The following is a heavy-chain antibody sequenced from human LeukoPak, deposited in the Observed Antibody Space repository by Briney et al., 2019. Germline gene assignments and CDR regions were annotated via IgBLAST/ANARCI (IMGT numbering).Heavy chain of an antibody. CDR3: ARGVVPAANPFAGFDP. J-gene: IGHJ5*02. CDR2: IYTSGST. CDR1: GGSISSYY. Sequence: SETLSLTCTVSGGSISSYYWSWIRQPAGKGLEWIGRIYTSGSTNYNPSLKSRVTMSVDTSKNQFSLKLSSVTAADTVVYYCARGVVPAANPFAGFDPWGQGTLVTVSS. V-gene: IGHV4-4*07. D-gene: IGHD2-2*01.